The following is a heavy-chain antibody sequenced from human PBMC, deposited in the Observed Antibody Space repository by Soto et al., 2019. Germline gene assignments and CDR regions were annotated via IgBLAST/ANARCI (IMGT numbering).Heavy chain of an antibody. J-gene: IGHJ4*02. CDR1: GFSLRRYS. Sequence: PGGSLRLSCAASGFSLRRYSMHWVRQVPGKGLEWVSLIRGDASRAFYADSVRGRFTISRDNSKNALYLEMNGLRTEDTGFYYCAKERDTIYFDYWGLGTLVTVSS. CDR2: IRGDASRA. V-gene: IGHV3-43*01. CDR3: AKERDTIYFDY.